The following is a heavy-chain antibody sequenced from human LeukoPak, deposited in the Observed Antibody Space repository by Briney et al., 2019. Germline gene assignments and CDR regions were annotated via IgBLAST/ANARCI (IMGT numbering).Heavy chain of an antibody. J-gene: IGHJ1*01. CDR2: INPNSGGT. D-gene: IGHD3-22*01. Sequence: ASVKVSCKASGYTFTGYYMHWVRQAPGQGLEWMGWINPNSGGTNYAQKFQGRVTMTRDTSISTAYMELSRLRSDDTAVYYCARDPTYYYDSSGYYCGSWRYFQHWGQGTLVTVPS. CDR3: ARDPTYYYDSSGYYCGSWRYFQH. CDR1: GYTFTGYY. V-gene: IGHV1-2*02.